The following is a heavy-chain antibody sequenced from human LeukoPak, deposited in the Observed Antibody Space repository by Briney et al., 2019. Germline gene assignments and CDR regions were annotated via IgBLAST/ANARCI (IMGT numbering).Heavy chain of an antibody. CDR2: IIPILGIA. Sequence: ASVKVSCKASGGTFSSYAIGWVRQAPGQGLEWMGRIIPILGIANYAQKFQGRVTITADKSTSTAYMELSSLRSEDTGVYYCARDGQVVVTLYGMDVWGQGTTVTVSS. CDR3: ARDGQVVVTLYGMDV. J-gene: IGHJ6*02. D-gene: IGHD3-22*01. CDR1: GGTFSSYA. V-gene: IGHV1-69*04.